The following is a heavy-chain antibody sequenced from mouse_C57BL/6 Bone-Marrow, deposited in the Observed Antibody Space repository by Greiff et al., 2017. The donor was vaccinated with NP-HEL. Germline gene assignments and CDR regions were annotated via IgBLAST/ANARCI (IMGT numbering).Heavy chain of an antibody. CDR2: IHPNSGST. V-gene: IGHV1-64*01. CDR1: GYTFTSYW. Sequence: QVQLQQPGAELVKPGASVKLSCKASGYTFTSYWMHWVKQRPGQGLEWIGMIHPNSGSTNYNEKFKSKATLTVDKSSSTAYMQLSSLTSEDSAVYYCALFTTVVARDYWGRGTTLTVSS. D-gene: IGHD1-1*01. CDR3: ALFTTVVARDY. J-gene: IGHJ2*01.